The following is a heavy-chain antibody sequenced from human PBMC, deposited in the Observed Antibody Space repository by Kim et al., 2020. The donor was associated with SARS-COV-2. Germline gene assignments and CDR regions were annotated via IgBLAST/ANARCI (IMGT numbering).Heavy chain of an antibody. V-gene: IGHV3-21*01. CDR2: ISSSSSYI. Sequence: GGSLRHSCAASGFTFSSYSMNWVRRAPGKGLEWVSSISSSSSYIYYADSVKGRFTISRDNAKNSLYLQMNSLRAEDTAVYYCARAYSSGWAYFDYWGQGTLVTVSS. CDR1: GFTFSSYS. CDR3: ARAYSSGWAYFDY. J-gene: IGHJ4*02. D-gene: IGHD6-19*01.